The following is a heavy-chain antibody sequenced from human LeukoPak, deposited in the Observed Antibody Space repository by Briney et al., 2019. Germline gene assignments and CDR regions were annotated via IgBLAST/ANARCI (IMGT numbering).Heavy chain of an antibody. CDR1: GGSISSSNW. CDR3: AQLRYYYFDY. D-gene: IGHD5-18*01. V-gene: IGHV4-4*02. J-gene: IGHJ4*02. CDR2: LYYSGST. Sequence: SETLSLTCAVSGGSISSSNWWSWVRQPPGKGLEWIGSLYYSGSTYYNPSLKSRVTISVDTSKNQFSLKLSSVTAADTSLYYCAQLRYYYFDYWGQGTLVTVSS.